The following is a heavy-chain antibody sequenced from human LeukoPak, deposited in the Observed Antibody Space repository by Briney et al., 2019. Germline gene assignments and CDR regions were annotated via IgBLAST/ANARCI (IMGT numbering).Heavy chain of an antibody. V-gene: IGHV4-39*07. J-gene: IGHJ3*02. D-gene: IGHD5-18*01. Sequence: SETLSLTCTVSGGAINKISYYGGWIRQPPGKGLEWIGSIHYSGISAYNPSLKSRVSISVDTSKNQFSLSLNFVTAADTAVYYCARAGHIYGSDTFDIWGQGTMVTVSS. CDR3: ARAGHIYGSDTFDI. CDR1: GGAINKISYY. CDR2: IHYSGIS.